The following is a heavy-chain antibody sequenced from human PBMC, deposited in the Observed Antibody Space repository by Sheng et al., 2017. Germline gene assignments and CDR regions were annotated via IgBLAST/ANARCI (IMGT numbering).Heavy chain of an antibody. J-gene: IGHJ4*02. D-gene: IGHD3-10*01. CDR3: ARDEFYYGSGRHYFDY. V-gene: IGHV1-18*01. Sequence: QVQLVQSGAEVKKPGASVKVSCKTSGYTFTSYAISWVRQAPGQGLEWMGWISAYNGHTNYAQKLQGRVTMTTDTSTSTAYMELRSLRSDDTAVYYCARDEFYYGSGRHYFDYWGQGTLVTVSS. CDR2: ISAYNGHT. CDR1: GYTFTSYA.